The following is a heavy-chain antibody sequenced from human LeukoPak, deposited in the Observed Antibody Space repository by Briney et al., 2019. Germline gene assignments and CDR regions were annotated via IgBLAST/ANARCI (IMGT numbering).Heavy chain of an antibody. CDR2: IHYSGST. CDR1: GGSISSYY. J-gene: IGHJ5*02. V-gene: IGHV4-59*12. CDR3: ARVALFGSGSYYWFDP. D-gene: IGHD3-10*01. Sequence: PSETLSLTCSVSGGSISSYYWNWIRQPPGKGLEWIGNIHYSGSTNYNPSLKSRVTISVDTSKNQFSLKLSSVTAADTAVYFCARVALFGSGSYYWFDPWGQGTLVTVSS.